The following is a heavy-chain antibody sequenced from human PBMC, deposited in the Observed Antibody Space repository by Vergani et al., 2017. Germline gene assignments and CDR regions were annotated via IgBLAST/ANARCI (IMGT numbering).Heavy chain of an antibody. CDR3: ALRSGGYYSGGKVHPLRTAFDV. Sequence: QVHLQASGPGRVKPSQTLSLTCTMSGGSISAGYYFWSWIRQPAGKGLEWLGHISASGNASHSPSLKTRVSMSVDPSKNLFSLTVTSVTAADTAIYFCALRSGGYYSGGKVHPLRTAFDVWGHGTVVTVSS. CDR2: ISASGNA. V-gene: IGHV4-61*02. D-gene: IGHD2-15*01. J-gene: IGHJ3*01. CDR1: GGSISAGYYF.